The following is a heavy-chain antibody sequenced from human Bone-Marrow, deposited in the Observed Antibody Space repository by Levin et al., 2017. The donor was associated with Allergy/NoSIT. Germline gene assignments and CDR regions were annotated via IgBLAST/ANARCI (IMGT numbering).Heavy chain of an antibody. J-gene: IGHJ4*02. CDR1: GFTFSSYG. V-gene: IGHV3-23*01. Sequence: GGSLRLSCAASGFTFSSYGMNWVRQAPGKGLEWVSAISGSGANTYYADSVKGRFTISRDNSQNTLYLQMNSLRAEDTAVYYCAKVRALNLIAFSEADYWGQGTLVTVSS. CDR3: AKVRALNLIAFSEADY. CDR2: ISGSGANT. D-gene: IGHD2-21*01.